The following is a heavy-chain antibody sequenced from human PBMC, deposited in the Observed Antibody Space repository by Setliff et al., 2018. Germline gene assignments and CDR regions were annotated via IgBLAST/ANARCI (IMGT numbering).Heavy chain of an antibody. V-gene: IGHV4-34*01. D-gene: IGHD5-12*01. CDR1: GGSFTDYY. CDR2: ISHSANK. Sequence: PSETLSLTCAVYGGSFTDYYWGWIRQSPGKELEWIGGISHSANKYYNPSFRTGVTISVDMSKNQFFLNLDSVTAADTALYYCARESRFGYSGYDCAFDYWGQGMLVTVSS. CDR3: ARESRFGYSGYDCAFDY. J-gene: IGHJ4*02.